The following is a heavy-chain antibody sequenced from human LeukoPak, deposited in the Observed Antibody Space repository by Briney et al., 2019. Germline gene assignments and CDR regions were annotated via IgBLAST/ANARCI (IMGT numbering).Heavy chain of an antibody. D-gene: IGHD3-16*01. CDR2: ISGSGGST. J-gene: IGHJ1*01. CDR3: AKDDDWGRFNH. Sequence: GGSLRLSCAASGFTFSSYAMSWVRQAPGKGLEWVSAISGSGGSTYYKDSVRGRFTISRDNFKNTVSLQLNSLRAEDTAMYYCAKDDDWGRFNHWGQGTLVTVSS. V-gene: IGHV3-23*01. CDR1: GFTFSSYA.